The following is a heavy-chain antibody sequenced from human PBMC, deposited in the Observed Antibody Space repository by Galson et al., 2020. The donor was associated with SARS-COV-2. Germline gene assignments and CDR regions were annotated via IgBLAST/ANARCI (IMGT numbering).Heavy chain of an antibody. J-gene: IGHJ4*02. D-gene: IGHD6-13*01. CDR2: IYFSGST. CDR1: GGSISGYY. Sequence: SETLSLTCTVSGGSISGYYWSWVRQTPGTGLEWIGHIYFSGSTSYNPSLKSRVNISVDTSKNQVSLKLTSVTAADTALYFCARPSLSRYGSSFYTFDYWGQGTLVTVSS. CDR3: ARPSLSRYGSSFYTFDY. V-gene: IGHV4-59*01.